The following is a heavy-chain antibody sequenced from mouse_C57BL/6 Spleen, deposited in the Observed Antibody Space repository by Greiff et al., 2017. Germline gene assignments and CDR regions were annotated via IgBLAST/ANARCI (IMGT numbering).Heavy chain of an antibody. D-gene: IGHD1-1*01. CDR1: GYAFTNYL. CDR2: INPGSGGT. Sequence: VKLMESGAELVRPGTSVKVSCKASGYAFTNYLIEWVKQRPGQGLEWIGVINPGSGGTNYNEKFKGKATLTTDQSSSTAYMQLSSLTSEDSAVYFCARSPVPTLVPLDYGGQGTTLTVSS. CDR3: ARSPVPTLVPLDY. V-gene: IGHV1-54*01. J-gene: IGHJ2*01.